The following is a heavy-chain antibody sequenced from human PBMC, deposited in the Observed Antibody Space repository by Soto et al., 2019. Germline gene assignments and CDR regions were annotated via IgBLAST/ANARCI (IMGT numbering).Heavy chain of an antibody. Sequence: QVQLVQSGGGVVQPGRSLRLSCAASGFDVNTYGLHWVRQAPGKGLECVAGISFAGGNQYYADSVQGRFTNSRVKSNNTLNLKRTGLGAEDTATDYCAKDSRFTAGGSGGSCAPWGQGTLVIFSS. CDR1: GFDVNTYG. D-gene: IGHD2-15*01. CDR3: AKDSRFTAGGSGGSCAP. J-gene: IGHJ5*02. CDR2: ISFAGGNQ. V-gene: IGHV3-30*18.